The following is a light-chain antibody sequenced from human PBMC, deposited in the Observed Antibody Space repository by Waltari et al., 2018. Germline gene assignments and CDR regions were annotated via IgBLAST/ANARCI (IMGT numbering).Light chain of an antibody. J-gene: IGLJ3*02. CDR3: SSYTTSSTWV. Sequence: QSALPQPASVSGSPGQSITISCTGTSGDIGSYNYVSWYQQYPGKAPKLMISDVRKRPAGVSNRFSGYKSGNTASLTIYGLQAEDEADYYCSSYTTSSTWVFGVGTKLTVL. CDR2: DVR. CDR1: SGDIGSYNY. V-gene: IGLV2-14*01.